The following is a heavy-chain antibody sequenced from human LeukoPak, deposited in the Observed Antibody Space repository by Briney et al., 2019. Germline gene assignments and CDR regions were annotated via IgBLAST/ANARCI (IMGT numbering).Heavy chain of an antibody. CDR3: ARPPSITNPYYGLDV. CDR1: GFTFDDYG. V-gene: IGHV3-20*04. D-gene: IGHD3-3*01. J-gene: IGHJ6*02. Sequence: GGSLRLSCAASGFTFDDYGMSWVRQAPGKGLEWVSGINWNGGSTGYADSVKGRFTISRDNAKNSLCLQMNSLRVEDTAVYYCARPPSITNPYYGLDVWGQGTTVAVSS. CDR2: INWNGGST.